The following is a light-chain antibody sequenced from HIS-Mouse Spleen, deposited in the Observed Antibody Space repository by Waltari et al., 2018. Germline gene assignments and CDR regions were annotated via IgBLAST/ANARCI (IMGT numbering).Light chain of an antibody. CDR1: SSNIGSNT. V-gene: IGLV1-44*01. CDR3: AAWDDSLNGGV. CDR2: SNT. Sequence: QSVLTQPPSASGTPGQRVTISCSGSSSNIGSNTVNWYQQLPGTAPKLLIYSNTQRPSGVPDRLSGSTSGTSASLAISGLQSEDEADYYCAAWDDSLNGGVFGGGTKLTVL. J-gene: IGLJ3*02.